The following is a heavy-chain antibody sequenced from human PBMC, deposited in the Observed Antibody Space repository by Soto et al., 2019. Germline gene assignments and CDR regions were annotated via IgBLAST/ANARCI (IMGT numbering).Heavy chain of an antibody. D-gene: IGHD3-22*01. V-gene: IGHV3-30*04. Sequence: QVQLVESGGGVVQPGTSLRLSCEASGFTFSRSAMHWVRQAPGKGLEWVAVISNGAAPKYYADSVKGRFTISSDTAKKTLFLEMNSLRPDDTAVYYCARDSFNSSGYYFHAFDIWGQGTKVTVSS. J-gene: IGHJ3*02. CDR2: ISNGAAPK. CDR3: ARDSFNSSGYYFHAFDI. CDR1: GFTFSRSA.